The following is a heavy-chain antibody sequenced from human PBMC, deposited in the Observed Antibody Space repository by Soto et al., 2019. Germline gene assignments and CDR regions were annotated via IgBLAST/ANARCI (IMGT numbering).Heavy chain of an antibody. CDR1: GYTFTSYG. J-gene: IGHJ5*02. CDR3: ARDPTNCSGGSCYPDRNWFDP. D-gene: IGHD2-15*01. V-gene: IGHV1-18*01. CDR2: ISAYNGNT. Sequence: QVQLVQSGAEVKKPGASVKVSCKASGYTFTSYGISWVRQAPGQGLEWMGWISAYNGNTNYAQKLQGRVTMNTDTSTSTAYMKLRSLRSDDTAVYYCARDPTNCSGGSCYPDRNWFDPWGQGTLVTVSS.